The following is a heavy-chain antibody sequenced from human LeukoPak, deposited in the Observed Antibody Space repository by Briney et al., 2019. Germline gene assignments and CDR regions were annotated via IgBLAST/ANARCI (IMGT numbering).Heavy chain of an antibody. CDR2: IIPIFGTA. CDR1: GGTFSSYA. CDR3: ARGMVWYHYDSSGYGNNWFDP. Sequence: GASVKVSCKASGGTFSSYAISWVRQAPGQGLEWMGGIIPIFGTANYAQKFQGRVTITTDESTSTAYMELSSLRSEDTAVYYCARGMVWYHYDSSGYGNNWFDPWGQGTLVTVSS. D-gene: IGHD3-22*01. V-gene: IGHV1-69*05. J-gene: IGHJ5*02.